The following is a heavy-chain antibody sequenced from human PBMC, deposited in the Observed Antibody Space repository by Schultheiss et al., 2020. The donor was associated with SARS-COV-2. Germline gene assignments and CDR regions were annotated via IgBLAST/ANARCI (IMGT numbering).Heavy chain of an antibody. CDR3: ARDRMDV. CDR2: IYYSGST. V-gene: IGHV4-61*10. J-gene: IGHJ6*02. Sequence: SETLSLTCTVSGGSISSSSYYWSWIRQPAGKGLEWIGYIYYSGSTYYNPSLKGRVTMSVDTSKNQFSLKLSSVTAADTAVYYCARDRMDVWGQGTTVTVSS. CDR1: GGSISSSSYY.